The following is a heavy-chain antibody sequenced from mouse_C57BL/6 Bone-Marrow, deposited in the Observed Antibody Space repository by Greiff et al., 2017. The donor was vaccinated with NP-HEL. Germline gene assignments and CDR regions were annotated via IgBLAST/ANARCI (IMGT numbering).Heavy chain of an antibody. V-gene: IGHV5-6*01. J-gene: IGHJ2*01. CDR1: GFTFSSYG. Sequence: EVQLVESGGDLVKPGGSLKLSCAASGFTFSSYGMSWVRQTPDKRLEWVATISSGGSYTYYPDSVKGRFTSSRDNAKNTLYRQMSSLKSEDTAMYYWARRGGLDYWGQGTTLTVSS. CDR2: ISSGGSYT. CDR3: ARRGGLDY.